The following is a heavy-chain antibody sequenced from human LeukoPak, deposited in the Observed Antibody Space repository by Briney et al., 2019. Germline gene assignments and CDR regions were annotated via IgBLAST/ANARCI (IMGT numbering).Heavy chain of an antibody. Sequence: PGGSLRLSCAASGFTVSSNYMSWVRQAPGKGLEWVSVIYSGGSTYYADPVKGRFTISRDNSKNTLYLQMNSLRAEDTAVYYCARVRGGSYYGIDYWGQGTLVTVSS. J-gene: IGHJ4*02. V-gene: IGHV3-53*01. D-gene: IGHD1-26*01. CDR1: GFTVSSNY. CDR3: ARVRGGSYYGIDY. CDR2: IYSGGST.